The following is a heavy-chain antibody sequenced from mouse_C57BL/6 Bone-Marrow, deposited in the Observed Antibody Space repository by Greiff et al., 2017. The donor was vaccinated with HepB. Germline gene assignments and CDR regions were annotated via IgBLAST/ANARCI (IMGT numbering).Heavy chain of an antibody. Sequence: EVHLVESGGDLVKPGGSLKLSCAASGFTFSSYGMSWVRQTPDKRLEWVATISSGGSYTYYPDSVKGRFTISRDNAKNTLYLQMSSLKSEDTAMYYGARHGSSYRFAYWGQGTLVTVSA. CDR1: GFTFSSYG. V-gene: IGHV5-6*01. CDR3: ARHGSSYRFAY. CDR2: ISSGGSYT. J-gene: IGHJ3*01. D-gene: IGHD1-1*01.